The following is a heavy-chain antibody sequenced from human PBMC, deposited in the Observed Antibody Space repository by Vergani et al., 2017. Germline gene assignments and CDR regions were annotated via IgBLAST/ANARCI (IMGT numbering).Heavy chain of an antibody. Sequence: QVQLQQWGAGLLKPSETLSLTCAVYGGSFSGYYWSWIRQPPGKGLEWIGEINHSGSTNYNPALKSRVTISVDTSKNQFSLKLSSVTAADTAVYYCARDKARFDWLLGSGFDYWGQGTLVTVSS. D-gene: IGHD3-9*01. CDR1: GGSFSGYY. CDR2: INHSGST. CDR3: ARDKARFDWLLGSGFDY. V-gene: IGHV4-34*01. J-gene: IGHJ4*02.